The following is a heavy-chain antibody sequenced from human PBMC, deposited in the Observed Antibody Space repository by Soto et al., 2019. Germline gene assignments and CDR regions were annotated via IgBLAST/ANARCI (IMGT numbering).Heavy chain of an antibody. V-gene: IGHV4-34*01. CDR2: INHSGSA. CDR1: GGSFSDYF. CDR3: ARGLISGSHYSGGWYYFDS. J-gene: IGHJ4*02. Sequence: TETLSLTFDVYGGSFSDYFWTWIRQTPGKGLQWIGQINHSGSANYNPSLKSRVTISVHTSSSQFSLELSSVTAADTAVYYCARGLISGSHYSGGWYYFDSWGQGTQVTVSS. D-gene: IGHD1-26*01.